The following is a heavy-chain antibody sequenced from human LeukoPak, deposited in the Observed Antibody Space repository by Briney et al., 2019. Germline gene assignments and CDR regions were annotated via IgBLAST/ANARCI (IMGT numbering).Heavy chain of an antibody. J-gene: IGHJ5*02. CDR2: ISSSGSTI. CDR3: ARNSYDSSGYYLNWSDP. Sequence: GGSLRLSCAASGFTFSSYEMNWVRQAPGKGLEWVSYISSSGSTIYYADSVKGRFTISRDNAKNSLYLQMNSLRAEDTAVYYCARNSYDSSGYYLNWSDPWGQGTLVTVSS. D-gene: IGHD3-22*01. CDR1: GFTFSSYE. V-gene: IGHV3-48*03.